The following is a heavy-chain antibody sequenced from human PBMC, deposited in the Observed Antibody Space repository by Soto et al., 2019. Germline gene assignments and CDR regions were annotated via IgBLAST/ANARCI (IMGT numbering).Heavy chain of an antibody. D-gene: IGHD3-10*01. CDR2: ISAYNGNT. CDR3: ARVGITMVRGVILPDY. Sequence: QVQLVQSGAEVKKPGASVKVSCKASGYTFTSYGISWVRQAPAQGLEWMGWISAYNGNTNYAQKLQGRVTMTTDTSTSTAYMELRGLRSDDTAVYYCARVGITMVRGVILPDYGGQGTLVTVSS. V-gene: IGHV1-18*01. J-gene: IGHJ4*02. CDR1: GYTFTSYG.